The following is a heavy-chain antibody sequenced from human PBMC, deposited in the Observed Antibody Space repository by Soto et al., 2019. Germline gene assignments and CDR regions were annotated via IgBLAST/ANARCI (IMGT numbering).Heavy chain of an antibody. CDR3: ARGGITIFGGVTLSDYMDA. D-gene: IGHD3-3*01. V-gene: IGHV1-8*01. Sequence: ASVKVSCKASGCTFTSYDINWVRQATGQGLEWMGWMNPNSGNTGYAQKFQGRVTMTRNTSISTANMELSSLRSEDTAVYYCARGGITIFGGVTLSDYMDAWGKGTTVTVSS. J-gene: IGHJ6*03. CDR2: MNPNSGNT. CDR1: GCTFTSYD.